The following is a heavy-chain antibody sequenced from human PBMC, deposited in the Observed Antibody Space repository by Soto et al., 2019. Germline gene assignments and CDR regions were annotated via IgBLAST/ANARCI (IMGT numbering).Heavy chain of an antibody. CDR3: ARMYSSGYGWFHP. CDR1: VYSITAGGYY. D-gene: IGHD6-19*01. CDR2: FYSSGSI. V-gene: IGHV4-31*03. Sequence: KPSETLSLTCFFSVYSITAGGYYCSWIRHHPGKGLEWIGSFYSSGSIIYNPSLRSRVSISGDTSSNQFSMSLTSVTAADTARYYCARMYSSGYGWFHPWGQGTLVNVS. J-gene: IGHJ5*02.